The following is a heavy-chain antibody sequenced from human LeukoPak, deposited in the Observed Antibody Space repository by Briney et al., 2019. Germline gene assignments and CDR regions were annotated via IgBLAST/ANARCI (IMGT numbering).Heavy chain of an antibody. Sequence: GGSLRLSCAASGFTFSSYAMSWVRQAPGKGLEWVSGITSGGSTYYADSVKGRFTISRDNSKNTLFLQMNSLRAEDTALYYCAKYGNSWYKRGYFDFWGQGTLVTVSS. CDR2: ITSGGST. V-gene: IGHV3-23*01. D-gene: IGHD6-13*01. CDR1: GFTFSSYA. J-gene: IGHJ4*02. CDR3: AKYGNSWYKRGYFDF.